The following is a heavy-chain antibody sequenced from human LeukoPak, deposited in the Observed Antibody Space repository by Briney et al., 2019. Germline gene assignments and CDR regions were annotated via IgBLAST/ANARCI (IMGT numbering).Heavy chain of an antibody. Sequence: SETLSLTCTVSGGSISSSSYYWGWIRQPPGKGLEWIRSIYYSGSTYYNPSLKSRVTISVDTSKNQFSLKLSSVTAADTAVYYCARSRVVVVAALARAFDIWGQGTMVTVSS. V-gene: IGHV4-39*01. D-gene: IGHD2-15*01. CDR2: IYYSGST. J-gene: IGHJ3*02. CDR3: ARSRVVVVAALARAFDI. CDR1: GGSISSSSYY.